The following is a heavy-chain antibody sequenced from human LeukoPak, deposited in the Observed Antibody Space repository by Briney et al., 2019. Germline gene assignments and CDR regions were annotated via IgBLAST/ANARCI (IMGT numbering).Heavy chain of an antibody. Sequence: ASVKVSCKVSGYTLTELSMHWVRQAPGKGLEWMGGFDPEDGETIYAQKFQGRVTMTEDTSTDTAYMELSSLRSEDTAVYYCATKYIVGTGVGYYFDYWGQGTLVTVSS. CDR2: FDPEDGET. CDR1: GYTLTELS. J-gene: IGHJ4*02. CDR3: ATKYIVGTGVGYYFDY. V-gene: IGHV1-24*01. D-gene: IGHD1-26*01.